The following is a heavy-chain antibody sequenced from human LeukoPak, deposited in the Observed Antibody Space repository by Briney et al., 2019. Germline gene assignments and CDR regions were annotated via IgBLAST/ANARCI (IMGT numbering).Heavy chain of an antibody. CDR3: ARGSNWFDP. CDR1: GGSFSDSL. CDR2: VDHRGTT. J-gene: IGHJ5*02. Sequence: PSETLSLTCAAFGGSFSDSLWTWIRQPPGKGLEWIGEVDHRGTTNFNPSLKGRFSIPVDTTKNQFTLKLNSVTAADTAVYYCARGSNWFDPWGQGTLVTVFS. V-gene: IGHV4-34*01.